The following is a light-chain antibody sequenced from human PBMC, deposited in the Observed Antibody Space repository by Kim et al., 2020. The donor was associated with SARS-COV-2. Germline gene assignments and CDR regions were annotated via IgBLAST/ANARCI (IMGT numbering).Light chain of an antibody. V-gene: IGLV6-57*03. CDR1: SGSTASNY. CDR3: QSYDSSNVV. J-gene: IGLJ2*01. CDR2: EDN. Sequence: GTTVTISSARSSGSTASNYGQWYQQRPGSAPNTVIYEDNQRPSGVPDRFSGSIDSSSDSASLTISGLKTEDEADYYCQSYDSSNVVFGGGTQLTVL.